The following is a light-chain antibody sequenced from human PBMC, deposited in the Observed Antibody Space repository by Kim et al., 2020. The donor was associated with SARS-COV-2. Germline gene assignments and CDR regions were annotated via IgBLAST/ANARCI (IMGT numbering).Light chain of an antibody. CDR3: MQGTQWPYS. J-gene: IGKJ2*03. V-gene: IGKV2-30*01. CDR1: QSLVATYGNTY. Sequence: HSAAFSCSSMQSLVATYGNTYLNWFQQMPGHCPRRLIDKVANRAPEVLDRISGDGSGTGFTLKISRVEAAYVGVYYCMQGTQWPYSFVQGTKLEI. CDR2: KVA.